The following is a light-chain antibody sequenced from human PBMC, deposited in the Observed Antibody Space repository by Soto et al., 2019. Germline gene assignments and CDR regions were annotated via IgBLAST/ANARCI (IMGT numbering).Light chain of an antibody. CDR3: QQYTSYPEA. J-gene: IGKJ1*01. CDR2: EAS. CDR1: QSISSW. Sequence: DIHMTQSPSTLSGFVGDRVTSTCRASQSISSWLAWYQQKPGKAPKLLIYEASSLQSGVPSRFSGSGSGTEFTLTISSLQPEDFATYYCQQYTSYPEAFGPGTKVDIK. V-gene: IGKV1-5*03.